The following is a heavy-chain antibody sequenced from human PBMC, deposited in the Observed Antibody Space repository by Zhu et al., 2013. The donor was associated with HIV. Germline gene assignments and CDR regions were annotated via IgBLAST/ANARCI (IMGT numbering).Heavy chain of an antibody. CDR3: ARGEGSDNTGYWVY. Sequence: QVQLVQSGPEVKKPGSSVKVSCKSSGSTFSSYAFSWVRQAPGQGLEWMGWMNPKSGNTGYAQNFQGRVTMTRDTSIRTAYMELSSLRSEDTAVYYCARGEGSDNTGYWVYWGQGTLVTVSS. CDR2: MNPKSGNT. D-gene: IGHD3-22*01. J-gene: IGHJ4*02. CDR1: GSTFSSYA. V-gene: IGHV1-8*02.